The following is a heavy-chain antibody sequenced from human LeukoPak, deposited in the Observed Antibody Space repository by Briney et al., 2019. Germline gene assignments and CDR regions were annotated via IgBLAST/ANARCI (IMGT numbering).Heavy chain of an antibody. Sequence: GGSQRLSCAASGFTFSSYAMHWVRQAPGKGLEWVAVISYDGSNKYYADSVKGRFTISRDNSKNTLYLQMNSLRAEDTAVYYCARSSDIVVVPAAIESAYWGQRTLATVSS. CDR3: ARSSDIVVVPAAIESAY. V-gene: IGHV3-30*04. D-gene: IGHD2-2*01. CDR2: ISYDGSNK. CDR1: GFTFSSYA. J-gene: IGHJ4*02.